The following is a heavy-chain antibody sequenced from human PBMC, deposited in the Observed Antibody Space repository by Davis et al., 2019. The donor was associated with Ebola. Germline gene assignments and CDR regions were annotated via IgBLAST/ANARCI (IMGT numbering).Heavy chain of an antibody. CDR3: ARSPYYYYGMDV. CDR1: GFTFSSYA. CDR2: ISGSGGST. Sequence: GESLKISCAASGFTFSSYAMSWVRQAPGKGLEWVSAISGSGGSTYYADSVKGRFTISRDNSKNTLYLQMGSLRAEDMAVYYCARSPYYYYGMDVWGQGTTVTVSS. V-gene: IGHV3-23*01. J-gene: IGHJ6*02.